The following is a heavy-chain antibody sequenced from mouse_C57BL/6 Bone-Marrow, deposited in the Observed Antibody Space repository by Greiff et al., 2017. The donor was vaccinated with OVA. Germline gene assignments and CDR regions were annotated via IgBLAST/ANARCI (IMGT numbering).Heavy chain of an antibody. J-gene: IGHJ2*01. Sequence: EVQLQESGPGLVKPSQSLSLTCSVTGYSITSGYYWNWIRQFPGNKLEWMGYISYDGSNNYNPSLKNRISITRDTSKNQFFLKLNSVTTEDTATYYCAKGTVVAPDYWGQGTTLTVSS. CDR2: ISYDGSN. CDR1: GYSITSGYY. D-gene: IGHD1-1*01. V-gene: IGHV3-6*01. CDR3: AKGTVVAPDY.